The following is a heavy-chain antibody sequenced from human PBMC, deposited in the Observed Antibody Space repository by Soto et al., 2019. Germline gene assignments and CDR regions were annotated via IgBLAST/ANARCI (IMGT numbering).Heavy chain of an antibody. CDR2: IYSSGAT. Sequence: QVQMQESGPGLVRPSETLSLTCTVSGVSLSGDRWGWFRQPPAKELEWIGYIYSSGATKYNPSLMSRVTISVDMSKNQFSLKMRSVTAADTAVYYCARIAQGYDSGTSSSGWFDPWGQGTLVTVSS. J-gene: IGHJ5*02. CDR1: GVSLSGDR. V-gene: IGHV4-59*01. CDR3: ARIAQGYDSGTSSSGWFDP. D-gene: IGHD3-10*01.